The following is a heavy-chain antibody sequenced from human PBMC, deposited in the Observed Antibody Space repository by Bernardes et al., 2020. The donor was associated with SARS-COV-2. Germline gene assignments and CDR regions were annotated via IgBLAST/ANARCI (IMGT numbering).Heavy chain of an antibody. J-gene: IGHJ6*02. CDR1: GYTFTGYY. CDR3: ARDGGGTYYGSGSRHSYYYYDGMDV. CDR2: INPNSGGT. D-gene: IGHD3-10*01. V-gene: IGHV1-2*04. Sequence: ASVKVSCKASGYTFTGYYMHWVRQAPGQGLEWMGWINPNSGGTNYAQKFQGWVTMTRDTSISTAYMELSRLRSDDTAVYYCARDGGGTYYGSGSRHSYYYYDGMDVWSQGTTVTVSS.